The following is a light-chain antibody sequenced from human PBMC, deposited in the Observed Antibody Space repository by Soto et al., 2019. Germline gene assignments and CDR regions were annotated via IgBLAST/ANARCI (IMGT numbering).Light chain of an antibody. V-gene: IGKV3-11*01. CDR1: QGVSSY. Sequence: EIVLTQSPATLSLSPGERATLSCRASQGVSSYLAWYQQKPGQAPRLLIYDASNRATGISARFSGSGSGTDFTLTISSLEPEDFAVYYCQQRSKWPPEVTFGQGTRLEIK. CDR2: DAS. CDR3: QQRSKWPPEVT. J-gene: IGKJ5*01.